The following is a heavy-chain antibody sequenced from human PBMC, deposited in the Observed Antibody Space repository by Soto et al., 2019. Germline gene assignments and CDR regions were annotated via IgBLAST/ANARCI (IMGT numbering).Heavy chain of an antibody. CDR3: ARGTYYDFWSGYYTDYYYVMDV. CDR2: IIPIFGTA. J-gene: IGHJ6*02. CDR1: GGTFSSYA. V-gene: IGHV1-69*01. Sequence: QVQLVQSGAEVKKPGSSVKVSCKASGGTFSSYAISWVRQAPGQGLEWMGGIIPIFGTANYAQKFQGRVTITSDESTSTAYMELSSLRSEHTAVYYCARGTYYDFWSGYYTDYYYVMDVWGQGTTVTVSS. D-gene: IGHD3-3*01.